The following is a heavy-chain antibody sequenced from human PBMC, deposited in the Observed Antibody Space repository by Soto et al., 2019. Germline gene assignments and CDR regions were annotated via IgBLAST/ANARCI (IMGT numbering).Heavy chain of an antibody. Sequence: SETLSLTCTVSGDPISSSTYYWGWVRQAPGKGLEWVASVFYTGRPHYNPSLQSRLTISADMSKNQLSLEVTSVTAADTAVYFCVRGRGYSYAFDPWGLGTLVTVSS. CDR2: VFYTGRP. J-gene: IGHJ5*02. CDR1: GDPISSSTYY. CDR3: VRGRGYSYAFDP. D-gene: IGHD5-12*01. V-gene: IGHV4-39*01.